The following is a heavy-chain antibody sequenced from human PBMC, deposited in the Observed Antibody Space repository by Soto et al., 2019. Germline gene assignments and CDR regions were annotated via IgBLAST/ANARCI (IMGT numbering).Heavy chain of an antibody. Sequence: ASVKVSCKVSGYTLTELSMHWVRQAPGKGLEWMGGFDPEGGETIYAQKFQGRVTMTEDTSTDTAYMELSSLRSEDTAVYYCATDLAGVVVITWNYWGQGTLVTVSS. CDR3: ATDLAGVVVITWNY. J-gene: IGHJ4*02. D-gene: IGHD3-22*01. CDR1: GYTLTELS. V-gene: IGHV1-24*01. CDR2: FDPEGGET.